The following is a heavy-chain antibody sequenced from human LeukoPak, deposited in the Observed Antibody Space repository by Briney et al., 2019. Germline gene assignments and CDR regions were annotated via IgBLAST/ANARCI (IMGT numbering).Heavy chain of an antibody. CDR3: ARVVPAAIQDYYFDY. CDR1: GFTFDDYA. J-gene: IGHJ4*02. V-gene: IGHV3-9*03. D-gene: IGHD2-2*02. Sequence: PGRSLRLSCAASGFTFDDYAMHWVRQAPGTGLEWVSGISWNSGSIGYADSVKGRFTISRDNAKNSLYLQMNSLRAEDMALYYCARVVPAAIQDYYFDYWGQGTLVTVSS. CDR2: ISWNSGSI.